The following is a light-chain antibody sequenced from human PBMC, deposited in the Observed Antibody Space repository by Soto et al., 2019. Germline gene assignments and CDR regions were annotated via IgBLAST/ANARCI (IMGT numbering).Light chain of an antibody. Sequence: QSVLTQPASVSGSAGQSITISCTGTSSDVGSYNLVSWYQQHPGKAPKLMIYEVTKRPSGVSNRLSGSKSGNMASLTISGLQAEDEADYYCASFAVVDTVVFGGGTKLTVL. V-gene: IGLV2-23*02. J-gene: IGLJ2*01. CDR1: SSDVGSYNL. CDR3: ASFAVVDTVV. CDR2: EVT.